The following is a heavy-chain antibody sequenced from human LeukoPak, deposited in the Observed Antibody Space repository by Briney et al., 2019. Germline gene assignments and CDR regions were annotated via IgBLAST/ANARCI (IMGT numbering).Heavy chain of an antibody. CDR1: GGSISSSSYY. V-gene: IGHV4-39*01. CDR3: ARHEYYDHRGWFDP. CDR2: IYYSGST. J-gene: IGHJ5*02. D-gene: IGHD3-3*01. Sequence: PSETLSLTCTVSGGSISSSSYYWGWIRQPPGKGLEWIGRIYYSGSTYYNPSLKSRVTISVDTSKNQFSLKLSSVTAADTAVYYCARHEYYDHRGWFDPRGQGTLVTVSS.